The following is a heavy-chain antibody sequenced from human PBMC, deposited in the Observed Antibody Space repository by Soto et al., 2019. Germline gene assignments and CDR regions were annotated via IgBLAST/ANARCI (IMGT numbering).Heavy chain of an antibody. D-gene: IGHD5-18*01. CDR2: INPNGGST. CDR3: ATSVNSAMAFDY. CDR1: GYTFTHYY. V-gene: IGHV1-46*01. Sequence: ASVKVSCKTSGYTFTHYYIHWVRQAPGQGLEWMGIINPNGGSTTYAQKFRAGFTMTRDTSTSTVYMELSSLRSEDSAVYYCATSVNSAMAFDYWGQGTLVTVSS. J-gene: IGHJ4*02.